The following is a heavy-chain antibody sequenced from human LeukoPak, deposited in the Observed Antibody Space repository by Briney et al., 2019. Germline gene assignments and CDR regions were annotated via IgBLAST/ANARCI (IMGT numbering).Heavy chain of an antibody. CDR1: GYTFTGYD. Sequence: ASVKVSCKASGYTFTGYDINWVRQATGQGLEWMGWMNPNSGNTGYAQKFQGRVTMTRNTSISTAYMELSSLRSEDTAVYYCARDRGAYQLLSYYYYYYGMDVWAQGTTVTVSS. CDR3: ARDRGAYQLLSYYYYYYGMDV. V-gene: IGHV1-8*01. CDR2: MNPNSGNT. D-gene: IGHD2-2*01. J-gene: IGHJ6*02.